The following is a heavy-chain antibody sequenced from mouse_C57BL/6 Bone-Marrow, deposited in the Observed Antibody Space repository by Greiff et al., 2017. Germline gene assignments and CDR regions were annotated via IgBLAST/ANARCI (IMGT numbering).Heavy chain of an antibody. V-gene: IGHV1-81*01. Sequence: VQLVESGAELARPGASVKLSCKASGYTFTSYGISWVKQRTGQGLEWIGEIYPRSGNTYYNEKFKGKATLTADKSSSTAYMELRRLTSADSAVYFCAIIYYCNYGAYWGQGTLVTVSA. CDR2: IYPRSGNT. CDR1: GYTFTSYG. CDR3: AIIYYCNYGAY. D-gene: IGHD2-1*01. J-gene: IGHJ3*01.